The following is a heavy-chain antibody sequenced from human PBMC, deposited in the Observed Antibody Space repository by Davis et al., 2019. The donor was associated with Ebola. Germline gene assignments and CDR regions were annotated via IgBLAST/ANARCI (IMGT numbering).Heavy chain of an antibody. CDR2: ISGSGGST. Sequence: GESLKISCAASGFTFSSYAMSWVRQAPGKGLEWVSAISGSGGSTYYADSVKGRFTISRDNSKNTLYLQMNSLRAEDTAVYYCAKDGSYKTLDYWGQGTLVTVSS. CDR3: AKDGSYKTLDY. D-gene: IGHD1-26*01. J-gene: IGHJ4*02. V-gene: IGHV3-23*01. CDR1: GFTFSSYA.